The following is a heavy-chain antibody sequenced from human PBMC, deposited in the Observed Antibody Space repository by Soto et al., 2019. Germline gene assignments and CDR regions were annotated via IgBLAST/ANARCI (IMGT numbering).Heavy chain of an antibody. CDR1: GGSINNYY. CDR3: ARRYGGNFDY. D-gene: IGHD1-26*01. V-gene: IGHV4-59*01. CDR2: IYYSGNT. Sequence: QVQLQESGPGLVKPSETLSLTCTVSGGSINNYYWSWIRQPPGKGLEWIGYIYYSGNTNYDPSLKSRVTISVDTSKNHFSLKLGSVTAADTAVYYCARRYGGNFDYWGQGTLVTVSS. J-gene: IGHJ4*02.